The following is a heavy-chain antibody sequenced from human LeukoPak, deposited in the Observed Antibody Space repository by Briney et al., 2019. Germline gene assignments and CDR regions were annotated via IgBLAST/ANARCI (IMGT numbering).Heavy chain of an antibody. V-gene: IGHV3-66*01. J-gene: IGHJ4*02. CDR1: GFTVSSSF. Sequence: GGSLRLSCAASGFTVSSSFMSWVRQAPGKGLEWVSVIYSGGSTYYADSVKDRFTISRDISKNTLYLQMNSLRAEDTAVYYCARDVASDYWGQGTLVTVSS. CDR2: IYSGGST. CDR3: ARDVASDY.